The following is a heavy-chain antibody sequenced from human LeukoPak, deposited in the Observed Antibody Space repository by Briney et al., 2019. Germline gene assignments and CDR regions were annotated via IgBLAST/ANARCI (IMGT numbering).Heavy chain of an antibody. J-gene: IGHJ2*01. CDR2: IHYTAAT. D-gene: IGHD7-27*01. CDR3: ARGVLGPYYFDL. Sequence: PAETLSLTCAVCGGSSRGYYWSWIRQPPGKGLEWIGEIHYTAATNYKPSLKSRVTISGDPSKNQVSLRVSSVTAADTAVYYCARGVLGPYYFDLWGRGTLVTVPS. V-gene: IGHV4-34*01. CDR1: GGSSRGYY.